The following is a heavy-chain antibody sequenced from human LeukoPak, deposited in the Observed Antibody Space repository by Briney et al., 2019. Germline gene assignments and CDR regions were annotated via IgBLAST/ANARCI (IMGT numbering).Heavy chain of an antibody. Sequence: GGSPRLSCAASGFTFDDYGMSWVRQAPGKGLEWVSGINWNGGSTGYADSVKGRFTISRDNAKNSLYLQMNSLRAEDTALYYCARDRFASHDYGGHNWFDPWGQGTLVTVSS. J-gene: IGHJ5*02. V-gene: IGHV3-20*04. CDR1: GFTFDDYG. CDR3: ARDRFASHDYGGHNWFDP. CDR2: INWNGGST. D-gene: IGHD4-23*01.